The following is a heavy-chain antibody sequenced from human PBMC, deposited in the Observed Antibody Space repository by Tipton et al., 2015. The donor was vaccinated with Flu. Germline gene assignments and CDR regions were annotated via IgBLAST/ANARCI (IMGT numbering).Heavy chain of an antibody. D-gene: IGHD6-13*01. CDR1: GYSISSGYY. CDR2: MYHSGRT. Sequence: GLVKPSETLSLTCAVSGYSISSGYYWGWIRQPPGKGLEWIGSMYHSGRTYYNPSLESRVTISVDTSKTQFSLKLRSVTAADTAVYYCARVSQQLLKDYFDFWGQGTLVTVSS. CDR3: ARVSQQLLKDYFDF. J-gene: IGHJ4*02. V-gene: IGHV4-38-2*01.